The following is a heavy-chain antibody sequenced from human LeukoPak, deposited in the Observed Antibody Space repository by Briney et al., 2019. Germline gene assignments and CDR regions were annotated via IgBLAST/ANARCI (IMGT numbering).Heavy chain of an antibody. Sequence: GGSLRLSCAASGFTFSSYWMSWVRQAPGKGLEWVANINQDGSEKYYADSVKGRFSVSRDNGKSSLYLQMNSLRAEDTAVYYCARDREEMVRAPYAFGIWGQGTMVTVSS. J-gene: IGHJ3*02. V-gene: IGHV3-7*01. CDR1: GFTFSSYW. CDR3: ARDREEMVRAPYAFGI. D-gene: IGHD3-10*01. CDR2: INQDGSEK.